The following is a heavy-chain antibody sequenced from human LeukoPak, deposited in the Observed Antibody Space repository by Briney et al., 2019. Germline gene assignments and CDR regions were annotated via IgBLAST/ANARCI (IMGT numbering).Heavy chain of an antibody. V-gene: IGHV1-69*06. Sequence: SVKVSCKASGGTFISYAISGVRQAPGQGLEWMGGIIPIFGTANYAQKFQGRVTITADKSTSTAYMELSSLRSEDTAVYYCARGVLRYRRNLYYFDYWGQGTLVTVSS. CDR2: IIPIFGTA. D-gene: IGHD3-9*01. CDR3: ARGVLRYRRNLYYFDY. J-gene: IGHJ4*02. CDR1: GGTFISYA.